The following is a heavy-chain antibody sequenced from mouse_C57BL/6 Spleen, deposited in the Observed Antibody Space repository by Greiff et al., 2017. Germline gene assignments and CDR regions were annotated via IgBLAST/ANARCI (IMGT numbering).Heavy chain of an antibody. CDR1: GFSFNTYA. CDR2: IRSKSNNYAT. Sequence: EVKLMESGGGLVQPKGSLKLSCAASGFSFNTYAMNWVRQAPGKGLEWVARIRSKSNNYATYYADSVKDRFTISRDDSESMLYLQMNNLKTEDTAMYYCVRPYDYGGGFAYWGQGTLVTVSA. J-gene: IGHJ3*01. CDR3: VRPYDYGGGFAY. V-gene: IGHV10-1*01. D-gene: IGHD2-4*01.